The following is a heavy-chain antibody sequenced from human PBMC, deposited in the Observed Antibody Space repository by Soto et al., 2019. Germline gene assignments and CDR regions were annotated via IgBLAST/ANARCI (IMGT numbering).Heavy chain of an antibody. J-gene: IGHJ4*02. CDR3: AKELTTVVTPFDC. CDR1: GFTFSSYG. D-gene: IGHD4-17*01. Sequence: GGSLRLSCAASGFTFSSYGMHWVRQAPGKGLEWVAVISYDGSNKYYADSVKGRFTISRDNSKNTLYLQMNSLRAEDTAVYYCAKELTTVVTPFDCWGQGTLVTVSS. CDR2: ISYDGSNK. V-gene: IGHV3-30*18.